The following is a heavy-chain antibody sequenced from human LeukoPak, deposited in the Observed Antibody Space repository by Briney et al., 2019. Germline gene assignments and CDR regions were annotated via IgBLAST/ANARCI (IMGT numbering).Heavy chain of an antibody. D-gene: IGHD1-26*01. V-gene: IGHV3-23*01. CDR2: IGGSGAAT. CDR3: ANRIVGAKHFDN. Sequence: GGSLRLSCAASGFTFSSYIMSWVRQAPGKGLEWLSSIGGSGAATYYADSVKGRFTISRDNSKNTLYVLMTSLRAEDTAVYYCANRIVGAKHFDNWVQGTLVTVSS. J-gene: IGHJ4*02. CDR1: GFTFSSYI.